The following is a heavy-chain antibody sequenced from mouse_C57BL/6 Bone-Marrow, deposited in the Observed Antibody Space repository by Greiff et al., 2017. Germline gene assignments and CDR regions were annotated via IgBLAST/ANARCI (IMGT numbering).Heavy chain of an antibody. CDR3: ARWPYYGKRFAY. Sequence: QVQLQQSGAELARPGASVTLSCTASGYTFTSYGISWVKQRTGQGLAWIGVFYPSSGNTYYNEKFKGKATLAADKSSSTAYMELRSLTSEDSAVYFCARWPYYGKRFAYWGQGTLVTVSA. J-gene: IGHJ3*01. V-gene: IGHV1-81*01. CDR1: GYTFTSYG. D-gene: IGHD2-10*01. CDR2: FYPSSGNT.